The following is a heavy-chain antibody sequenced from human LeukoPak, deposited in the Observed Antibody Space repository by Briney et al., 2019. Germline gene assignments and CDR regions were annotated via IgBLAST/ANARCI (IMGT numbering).Heavy chain of an antibody. V-gene: IGHV3-23*01. D-gene: IGHD1-26*01. Sequence: GGSLRLSCAASGLTFSNYVMSWVRQAPGKGLEWVSALSGSGGSPYYADFVKGRFTISRDNSKNTVYLQMNSLRAEDTAVYYCAREDFQPWGQGTLVTVSS. CDR3: AREDFQP. CDR1: GLTFSNYV. J-gene: IGHJ1*01. CDR2: LSGSGGSP.